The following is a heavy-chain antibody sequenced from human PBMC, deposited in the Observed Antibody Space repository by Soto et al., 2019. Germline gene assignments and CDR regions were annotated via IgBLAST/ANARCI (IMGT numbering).Heavy chain of an antibody. CDR1: GYTFSTFA. CDR2: INGANGKT. Sequence: GASVKVSCKTSGYTFSTFAIHWVRQAPGQRLEWMGWINGANGKTDYSQNFQGRVTITRDTSVRTAYMELSSLRSEDTAVYYCARGPGVMLAKAFGYWGQGTLVTV. CDR3: ARGPGVMLAKAFGY. J-gene: IGHJ4*02. V-gene: IGHV1-3*01. D-gene: IGHD2-21*01.